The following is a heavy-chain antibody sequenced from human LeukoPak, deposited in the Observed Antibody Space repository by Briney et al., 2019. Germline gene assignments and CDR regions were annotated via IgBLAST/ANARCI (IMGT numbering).Heavy chain of an antibody. CDR3: ARGKGLGYCSGGSCYSDYYYYMDV. J-gene: IGHJ6*03. V-gene: IGHV4-34*01. CDR1: GGSFSGHY. D-gene: IGHD2-15*01. Sequence: PSETLSLTCAVYGGSFSGHYWSWIRQPPGKGLEWIGEINHSGSTNYNPSLKSRVTISVDTSKNQFSLKLSSVTAADTAVYYCARGKGLGYCSGGSCYSDYYYYMDVWGKGTTVTVSS. CDR2: INHSGST.